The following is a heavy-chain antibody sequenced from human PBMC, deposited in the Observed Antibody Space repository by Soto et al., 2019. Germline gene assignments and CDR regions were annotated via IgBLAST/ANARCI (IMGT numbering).Heavy chain of an antibody. CDR3: AKYSSGWPHYYYGMDV. CDR1: GFTFSSYA. CDR2: ISGSGGST. D-gene: IGHD6-19*01. J-gene: IGHJ6*02. Sequence: GSLRLSCAASGFTFSSYAMSWVRQAPGKGLEWVSAISGSGGSTYYADSVKGRFTISRDNSKNTLYLQMNSLRAEDTAVYYCAKYSSGWPHYYYGMDVWGQGTTVTVSS. V-gene: IGHV3-23*01.